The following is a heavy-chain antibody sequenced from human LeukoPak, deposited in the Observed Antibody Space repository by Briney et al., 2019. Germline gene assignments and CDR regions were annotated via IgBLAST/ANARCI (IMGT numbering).Heavy chain of an antibody. Sequence: SETLSLTCAVSGGSISRSNWWYWVRQPPGKGLEWIGEIYHSGSTNYNPSLKSRVTISVDKSKNQFSLKLSSVTAADTAVYYCARDQLRFLEWPRGYMDVWGKGTTVTVSS. D-gene: IGHD3-3*01. CDR1: GGSISRSNW. V-gene: IGHV4-4*02. CDR2: IYHSGST. J-gene: IGHJ6*03. CDR3: ARDQLRFLEWPRGYMDV.